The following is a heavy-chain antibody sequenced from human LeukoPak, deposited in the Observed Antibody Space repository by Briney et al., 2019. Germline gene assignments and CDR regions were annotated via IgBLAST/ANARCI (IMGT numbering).Heavy chain of an antibody. D-gene: IGHD5/OR15-5a*01. CDR1: GGTFSSYA. CDR3: ARESNGMDV. V-gene: IGHV1-69*04. Sequence: SVKVSCKASGGTFSSYAISWVRQAPGQGLEWMGRIIPILGIANYAQKFQGRVTITADKSTSTAYMELSSLRSDDTAVYYCARESNGMDVWGQGTTVTVSS. CDR2: IIPILGIA. J-gene: IGHJ6*02.